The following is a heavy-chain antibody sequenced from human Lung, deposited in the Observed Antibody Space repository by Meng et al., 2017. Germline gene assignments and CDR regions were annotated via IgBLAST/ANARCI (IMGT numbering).Heavy chain of an antibody. CDR1: VGSFSGYQ. Sequence: QVQLQQWCAGELKPSETLSLTCAVYVGSFSGYQWNWIRQSPGKGLEWIGDINHRGRTNYNPSLKSRVTISVDTSKNQFSLKLSSVTAADTAVYYCARDQGGAGGYWGQGTLVTVSS. CDR3: ARDQGGAGGY. J-gene: IGHJ4*02. D-gene: IGHD2-15*01. CDR2: INHRGRT. V-gene: IGHV4-34*01.